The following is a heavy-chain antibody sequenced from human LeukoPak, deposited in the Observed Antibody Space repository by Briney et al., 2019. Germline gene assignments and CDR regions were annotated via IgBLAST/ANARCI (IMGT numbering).Heavy chain of an antibody. CDR3: ARDWNYGGTIDF. CDR1: AFTFSRYG. J-gene: IGHJ4*02. V-gene: IGHV3-30*02. D-gene: IGHD4-23*01. CDR2: IRYDGSKK. Sequence: GGSLRLSCPASAFTFSRYGMHWVRQAPGKGLEGVTFIRYDGSKKYYADSVKGRFTISRDNAKNSLYLQMNSLRADDTAVYYCARDWNYGGTIDFWGQGTLVAVSS.